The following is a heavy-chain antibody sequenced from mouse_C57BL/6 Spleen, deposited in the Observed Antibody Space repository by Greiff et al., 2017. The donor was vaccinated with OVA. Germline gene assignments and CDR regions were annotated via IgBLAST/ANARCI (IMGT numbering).Heavy chain of an antibody. D-gene: IGHD3-2*02. J-gene: IGHJ2*01. CDR1: GFTFSSYG. CDR2: ISSGGSYT. V-gene: IGHV5-6*02. CDR3: ARQTAKGRDYFDY. Sequence: EVKLVESGGDLVKPGGSLKLSCAASGFTFSSYGMSWVRQTPDKRLEWVATISSGGSYTYYPDSVKGRFTISRDNAKNTLYLQMSSLKSEDTAMYYSARQTAKGRDYFDYWGQGTTLTVSS.